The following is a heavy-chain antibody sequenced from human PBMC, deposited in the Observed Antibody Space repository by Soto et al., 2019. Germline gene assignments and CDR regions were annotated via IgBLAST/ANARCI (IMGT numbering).Heavy chain of an antibody. CDR1: GFTFSSYA. D-gene: IGHD3-22*01. J-gene: IGHJ4*02. Sequence: PGGSLRLSCAASGFTFSSYAMSWVRQAPGKGLEWVSAISGSGGSTYYADSVKGRFTISRDNSKNTLYLQMNSLRAEDTAVYYCAKDRYYYDSSGSLGYFDYWGQGTLVTVSS. V-gene: IGHV3-23*01. CDR3: AKDRYYYDSSGSLGYFDY. CDR2: ISGSGGST.